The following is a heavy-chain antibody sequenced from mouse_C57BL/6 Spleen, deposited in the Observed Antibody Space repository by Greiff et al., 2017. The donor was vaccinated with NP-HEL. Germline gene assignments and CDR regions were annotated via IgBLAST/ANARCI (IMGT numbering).Heavy chain of an antibody. CDR1: GYTFTDYY. Sequence: QVQLQQSGAELVRPGASVKLSCKASGYTFTDYYINWVKQRPGQGLEWIARIYPGSGNTYYNQKFKGKATLTAEKSSSTAYMQLSSLTSEDSAVYFCARGGNYGPWFAYWGQGTLVTVSA. V-gene: IGHV1-76*01. CDR2: IYPGSGNT. D-gene: IGHD2-1*01. J-gene: IGHJ3*01. CDR3: ARGGNYGPWFAY.